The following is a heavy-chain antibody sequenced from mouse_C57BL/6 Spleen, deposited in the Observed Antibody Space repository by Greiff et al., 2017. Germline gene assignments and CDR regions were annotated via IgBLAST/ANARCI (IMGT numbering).Heavy chain of an antibody. CDR1: GYTFTSYW. J-gene: IGHJ4*01. CDR3: ARRGLRLPYAKGY. Sequence: QVQLQQPGAELVMPGASVKLSCKASGYTFTSYWMHWVKQRPGQGLEWIGEIDPSDSYTNYNQKFKGKSTLTVDKSSSTAYMQLSSLTSEDSAVYYCARRGLRLPYAKGYWGQGTSVTVSS. CDR2: IDPSDSYT. V-gene: IGHV1-69*01. D-gene: IGHD3-2*02.